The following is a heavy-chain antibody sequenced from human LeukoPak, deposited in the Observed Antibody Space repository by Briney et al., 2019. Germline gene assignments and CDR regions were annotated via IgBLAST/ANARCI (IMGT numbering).Heavy chain of an antibody. CDR3: VRLRYTYGKNFDC. J-gene: IGHJ4*02. D-gene: IGHD5-18*01. CDR1: GFTFKGYW. V-gene: IGHV3-7*01. Sequence: GGSLRLSCAASGFTFKGYWVSWVRQAPGKGLEWVANIQQDGSEKKYVDSVKGRFTISRDNAKNSLYLQMDSLGAEDTAVYYCVRLRYTYGKNFDCWGQGTLVTVSS. CDR2: IQQDGSEK.